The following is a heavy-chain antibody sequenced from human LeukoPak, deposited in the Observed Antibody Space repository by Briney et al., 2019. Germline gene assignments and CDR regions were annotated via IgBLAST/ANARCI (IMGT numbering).Heavy chain of an antibody. CDR3: ARGYYDFWSGYYSRTYFDY. CDR2: IYYSGST. CDR1: GGSISSYY. Sequence: SETLSLACTVSGGSISSYYWSWIRQPPGKGLEWIGYIYYSGSTNYNPSLKSRVTISVDTSKNQFSLKLSSVTAADTAVYYCARGYYDFWSGYYSRTYFDYWGQGTLVTVSS. J-gene: IGHJ4*02. D-gene: IGHD3-3*01. V-gene: IGHV4-59*01.